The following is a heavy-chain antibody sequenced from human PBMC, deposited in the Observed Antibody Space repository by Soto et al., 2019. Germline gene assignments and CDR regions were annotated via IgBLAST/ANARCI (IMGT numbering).Heavy chain of an antibody. D-gene: IGHD3-16*01. CDR2: ISWNSVRI. Sequence: EVQLVESGGGLVQPGRSLRLSCAASGFTFDDYAMHWVRQSPGKGLEGVSGISWNSVRIGCAVSVKGRVTISSDNAKNSVWLRMTRLRAADADLYYCVKVSLPVLSFQFDYWGQGTLVTVSS. J-gene: IGHJ4*02. CDR3: VKVSLPVLSFQFDY. V-gene: IGHV3-9*01. CDR1: GFTFDDYA.